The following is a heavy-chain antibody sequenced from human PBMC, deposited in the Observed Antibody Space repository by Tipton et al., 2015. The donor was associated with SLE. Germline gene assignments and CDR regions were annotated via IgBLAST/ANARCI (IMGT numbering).Heavy chain of an antibody. D-gene: IGHD5-18*01. CDR1: GGPISSGGYY. CDR2: IYYSGST. J-gene: IGHJ6*02. V-gene: IGHV4-31*03. Sequence: TLSLTCSVSGGPISSGGYYWSWIRQHPGKGLEWLGYIYYSGSTYYNPSFKSRITILVDTSKNQFSLNLSSVTAADTALYFCARDKDGGYSYGLYGLDVWGQGTTVTVSS. CDR3: ARDKDGGYSYGLYGLDV.